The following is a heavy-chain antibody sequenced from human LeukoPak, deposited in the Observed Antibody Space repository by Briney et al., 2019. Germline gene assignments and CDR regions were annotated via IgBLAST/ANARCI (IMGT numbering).Heavy chain of an antibody. CDR3: AKDHRGGYYYDASIYYFDS. CDR1: GFAFNNHA. V-gene: IGHV3-23*01. Sequence: GGSLRLSCAASGFAFNNHAMSWVRQPPGKGPEWVSAISGIGISTYYADSVKGRFTISRDNAKNTLFLQMSSLRAGDTAVYYCAKDHRGGYYYDASIYYFDSWGQGTLVTVSS. CDR2: ISGIGIST. J-gene: IGHJ4*02. D-gene: IGHD3-22*01.